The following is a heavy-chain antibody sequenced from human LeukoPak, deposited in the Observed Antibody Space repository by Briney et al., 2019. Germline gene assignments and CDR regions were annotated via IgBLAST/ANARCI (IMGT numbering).Heavy chain of an antibody. D-gene: IGHD2-2*01. CDR1: GFAFSSYA. V-gene: IGHV3-23*01. Sequence: GGSLRLSCAASGFAFSSYAMSWVRQAPGKGLEWVSAISGSGGSTYYADSVKGRFTISRDNSKNTLYLQMNSLGAEDTAVYYCAKERAVPAALEYFQHWGQGTLVTVSS. CDR3: AKERAVPAALEYFQH. CDR2: ISGSGGST. J-gene: IGHJ1*01.